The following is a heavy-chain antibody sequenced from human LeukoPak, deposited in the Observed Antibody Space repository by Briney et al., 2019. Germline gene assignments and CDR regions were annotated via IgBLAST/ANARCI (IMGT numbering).Heavy chain of an antibody. V-gene: IGHV3-9*01. CDR2: ISWNSGSI. J-gene: IGHJ4*02. CDR3: ASYCSSTSCWSPFDY. CDR1: GFTFDDYA. D-gene: IGHD2-2*01. Sequence: GGSLRLSCAASGFTFDDYAMHRVRQAPGQGLEWVSGISWNSGSIGYADSVKGRFTISRDNAKNSLYLQMNSPRAEDTALYYCASYCSSTSCWSPFDYWGQGTLVTVSS.